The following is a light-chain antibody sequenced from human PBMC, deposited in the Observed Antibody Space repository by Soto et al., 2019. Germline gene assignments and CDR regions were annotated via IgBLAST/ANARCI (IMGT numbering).Light chain of an antibody. CDR1: QSVSSN. V-gene: IGKV3-15*01. Sequence: DIVLTQSPATLSVSPGGRATLSCMASQSVSSNLAWYQQKPGQAPRLLIYGASTRATGIPARFSGSGSGTEFTLTISSLQSEDFAVYYCQQYNNWPPWTFGQGTRLEIK. CDR2: GAS. J-gene: IGKJ5*01. CDR3: QQYNNWPPWT.